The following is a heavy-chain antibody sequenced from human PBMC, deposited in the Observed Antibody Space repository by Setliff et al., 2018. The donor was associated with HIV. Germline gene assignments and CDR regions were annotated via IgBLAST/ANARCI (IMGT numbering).Heavy chain of an antibody. V-gene: IGHV4-4*07. J-gene: IGHJ3*02. CDR2: IYTSGST. D-gene: IGHD3-3*01. CDR3: ARDPDNYNFWSGYYTTHDAFDI. Sequence: HSETLSLTCTVSGGSISSYYWSWIRQPAGKGLEWIGRIYTSGSTNYNPSLKSRVTMSVDTSKNQFSLKLSSVTAADTAVYYCARDPDNYNFWSGYYTTHDAFDIWGQGTMVTVSS. CDR1: GGSISSYY.